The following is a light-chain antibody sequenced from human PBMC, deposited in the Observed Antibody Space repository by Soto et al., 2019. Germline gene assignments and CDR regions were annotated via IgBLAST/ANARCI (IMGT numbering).Light chain of an antibody. CDR3: QSYDSSLSAVV. Sequence: QSVLTQPPSVSGAPGQRVTISCIGSSSNVGAGYDVQWYQQLPGTAPKLLISGNSNRPSGVPDRFSGSKSGTSASLAITGLQAEDEADYYCQSYDSSLSAVVFGGGTKLTVL. J-gene: IGLJ2*01. CDR1: SSNVGAGYD. V-gene: IGLV1-40*01. CDR2: GNS.